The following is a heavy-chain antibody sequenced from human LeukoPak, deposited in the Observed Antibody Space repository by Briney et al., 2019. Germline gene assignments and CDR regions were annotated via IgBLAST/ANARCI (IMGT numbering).Heavy chain of an antibody. CDR2: IRYDGSNK. CDR3: AKDSRSSWYGYYFDY. D-gene: IGHD6-13*01. CDR1: GFTFSSYG. Sequence: GGCLRLSCAASGFTFSSYGMHWVRQAPGKGLEWVAFIRYDGSNKYYADSVKGRFTISRDNSKNTLYLQMNSLRAEDTAVYYCAKDSRSSWYGYYFDYWGQGTLVTVSS. V-gene: IGHV3-30*02. J-gene: IGHJ4*02.